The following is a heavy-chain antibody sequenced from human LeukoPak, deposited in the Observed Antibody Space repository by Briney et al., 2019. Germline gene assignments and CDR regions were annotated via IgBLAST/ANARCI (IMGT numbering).Heavy chain of an antibody. CDR1: GFTFRSYD. Sequence: GGSLRLSCAASGFTFRSYDMNWVRQAPGKGLEWVAFIRYEGSNEHYADSVKGRFTISRDNAKNSLYLQMNSLRAEDTAVYYCAELGITMIGGVWGKGTTVTISS. V-gene: IGHV3-30*02. CDR3: AELGITMIGGV. D-gene: IGHD3-10*02. J-gene: IGHJ6*04. CDR2: IRYEGSNE.